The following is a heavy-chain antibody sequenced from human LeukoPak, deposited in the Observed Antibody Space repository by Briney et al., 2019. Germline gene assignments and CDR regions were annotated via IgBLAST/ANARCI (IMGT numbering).Heavy chain of an antibody. V-gene: IGHV3-7*01. D-gene: IGHD3-3*01. CDR3: ARDLGPGEYYDFWSGYYAHYGMDV. Sequence: GGSLRLSCAASGFTSSNYWMSWVRQAPGKGLEWVANIKQDGSEKCYVDSVKGRFTISRDNAKNSLYLQMNSLRAEDTAVYYCARDLGPGEYYDFWSGYYAHYGMDVWGQGTTVTVSS. CDR1: GFTSSNYW. J-gene: IGHJ6*02. CDR2: IKQDGSEK.